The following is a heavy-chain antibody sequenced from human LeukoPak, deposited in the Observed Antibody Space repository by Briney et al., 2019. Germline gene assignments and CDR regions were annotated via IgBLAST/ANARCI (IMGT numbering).Heavy chain of an antibody. D-gene: IGHD6-19*01. CDR1: GRSISSYY. Sequence: SETLSLTCTVSGRSISSYYWSWIRQPPGKGLEWIGYIYYSGSTNYNPSLKSRVTISVDTSKNQFSLKLSSVTAADTAVYYCARAPGVAVAGYYYYYGMDVWGQGTTVTVSS. J-gene: IGHJ6*02. CDR2: IYYSGST. V-gene: IGHV4-59*01. CDR3: ARAPGVAVAGYYYYYGMDV.